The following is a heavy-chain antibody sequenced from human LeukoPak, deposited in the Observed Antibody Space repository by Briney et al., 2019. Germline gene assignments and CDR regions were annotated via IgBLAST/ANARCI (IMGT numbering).Heavy chain of an antibody. J-gene: IGHJ4*02. CDR2: LRSKTYGGTA. CDR1: GFVFGDYV. Sequence: GGSLRLSCTASGFVFGDYVVNWVRQAPGKGLEWVGFLRSKTYGGTAEYAASLKGRFTISRDDSKNIAYLQINSLKSEDTAVYYCTRGGYSAYEDGGPVDYWGQGTLVTVSS. CDR3: TRGGYSAYEDGGPVDY. V-gene: IGHV3-49*04. D-gene: IGHD5-12*01.